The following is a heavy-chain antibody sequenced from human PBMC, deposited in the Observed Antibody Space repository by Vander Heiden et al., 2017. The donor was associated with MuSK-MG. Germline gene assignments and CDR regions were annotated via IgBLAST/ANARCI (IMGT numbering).Heavy chain of an antibody. CDR1: GFTFRNYW. V-gene: IGHV3-7*01. J-gene: IGHJ4*02. CDR3: ARIDYSGSGSIYPCCDS. D-gene: IGHD3-10*01. CDR2: IKQDGSEK. Sequence: EVQLVESGGGLVQPGGSLRLSCAASGFTFRNYWMSWVRQAPGKGLEWVANIKQDGSEKYYVGSVKGRFTISRDNAKDSLYLQMNSLRAEDTAVYYCARIDYSGSGSIYPCCDSWGQGTLVTVSS.